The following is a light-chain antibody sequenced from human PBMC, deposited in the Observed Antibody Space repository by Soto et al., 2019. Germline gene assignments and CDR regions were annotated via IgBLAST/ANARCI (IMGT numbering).Light chain of an antibody. CDR3: QQYGSSVQT. J-gene: IGKJ1*01. CDR2: GAS. Sequence: EIVLTQSPGTLSLSPGERATLSCRASRSVSSNYLAWYQQKPGQAPRLLIHGASSRATGIPDRFSGSGSGTDFTLTIRRLEPEDCAVYYCQQYGSSVQTFGQGTKVEI. V-gene: IGKV3-20*01. CDR1: RSVSSNY.